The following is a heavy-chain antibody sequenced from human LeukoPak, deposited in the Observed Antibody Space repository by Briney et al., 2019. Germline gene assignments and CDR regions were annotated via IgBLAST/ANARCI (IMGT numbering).Heavy chain of an antibody. CDR2: ISGSGGST. D-gene: IGHD3-22*01. CDR1: GFTFSSYS. V-gene: IGHV3-23*01. J-gene: IGHJ4*02. Sequence: GGSLRLSCAASGFTFSSYSMSWVRQAPGKGLEWVSTISGSGGSTYYADSVKGRFTISRDNSKNTLYLQMNSLRAEDTAVYYCAKAPVAYYYDSSGYYLGFDYWGQGTLVTVSS. CDR3: AKAPVAYYYDSSGYYLGFDY.